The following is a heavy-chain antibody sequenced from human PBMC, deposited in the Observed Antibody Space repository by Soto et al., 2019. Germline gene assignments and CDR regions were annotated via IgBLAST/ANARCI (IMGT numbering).Heavy chain of an antibody. Sequence: EVQLVESGGGLVQPGRSLRLSCAASGFTFDDYAMHWVRQTPGKGLEWVSGISWNSGTIGYADSVKGRFTISRDNAKNSLYLQMNSLRAEDTAFYYCAKLGPSGDGDYWGQGTLVTVSS. J-gene: IGHJ4*02. CDR3: AKLGPSGDGDY. CDR2: ISWNSGTI. D-gene: IGHD7-27*01. V-gene: IGHV3-9*01. CDR1: GFTFDDYA.